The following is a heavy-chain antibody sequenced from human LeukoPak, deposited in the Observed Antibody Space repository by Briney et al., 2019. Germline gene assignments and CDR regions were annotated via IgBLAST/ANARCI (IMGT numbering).Heavy chain of an antibody. CDR2: IYSGGST. V-gene: IGHV3-53*01. J-gene: IGHJ4*02. CDR1: GFTVSSNY. D-gene: IGHD3-3*01. Sequence: GGSLRLSCAASGFTVSSNYMSWVRQAPGKGLEWVSVIYSGGSTYYADSVKGRFTISRDNSKNTLYLQMNSLRAEDTAVYYWARGRRDDFWSGYYTGYFDYWGQGTLVTVSS. CDR3: ARGRRDDFWSGYYTGYFDY.